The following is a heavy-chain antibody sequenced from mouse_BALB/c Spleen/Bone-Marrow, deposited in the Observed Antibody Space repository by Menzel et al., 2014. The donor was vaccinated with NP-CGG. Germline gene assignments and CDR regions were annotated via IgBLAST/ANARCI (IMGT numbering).Heavy chain of an antibody. Sequence: EVKLMESGAELVKPGASVKLSCTASGFNIKDTYMHWVKQRPEQGLEWIGRIDPANYNTKYDPKFQGKATITADTSSNTAYLQLSSLTSEDTAVYYCARNSMAYWGQGTLVPVSA. CDR1: GFNIKDTY. V-gene: IGHV14-3*02. J-gene: IGHJ3*01. CDR3: ARNSMAY. CDR2: IDPANYNT.